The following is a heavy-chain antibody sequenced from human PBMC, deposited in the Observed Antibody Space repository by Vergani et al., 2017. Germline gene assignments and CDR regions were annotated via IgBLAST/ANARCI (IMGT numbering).Heavy chain of an antibody. CDR1: GFTFDDYA. Sequence: EVQLVESGGGLVQPGRSLRLSCAASGFTFDDYAMHWVRQAPGKGLMWVARIDEYGNRATYGDFETGRFTISRDNAKNTVFLQMNNLRADDAGVYYCVRTEYCTGIACNTRFDSWGQGALVTVSS. V-gene: IGHV3-9*01. CDR2: IDEYGNRA. D-gene: IGHD2-8*02. J-gene: IGHJ5*01. CDR3: VRTEYCTGIACNTRFDS.